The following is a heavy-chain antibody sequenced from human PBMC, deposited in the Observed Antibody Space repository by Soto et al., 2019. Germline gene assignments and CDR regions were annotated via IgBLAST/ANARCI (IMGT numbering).Heavy chain of an antibody. J-gene: IGHJ4*02. Sequence: QVQLVESGGGVVQPGRSLRLSCAASGFTFSSYGMHWVRQAPGKGLEWVAVISYDGSNKYYADSVKGRFTISRDNSKNTLYLQMNRLRAEDTAVYYCAKGAPNYYDSSGYLDYWGQGTLVTVSS. CDR1: GFTFSSYG. CDR3: AKGAPNYYDSSGYLDY. D-gene: IGHD3-22*01. CDR2: ISYDGSNK. V-gene: IGHV3-30*18.